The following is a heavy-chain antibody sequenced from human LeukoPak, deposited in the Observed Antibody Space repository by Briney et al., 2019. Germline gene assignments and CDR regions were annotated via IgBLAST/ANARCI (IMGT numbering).Heavy chain of an antibody. CDR1: GYTFTSYD. D-gene: IGHD6-19*01. Sequence: GASVKVSCKASGYTFTSYDINWVRQATGQGLEWMGWMNPNSGNTGYAQKFQGRVTITRNTSISTAYMELSSLRSEDTAVYYCARVPIAVAGYYYYYYMDVWGKGTTVTISS. J-gene: IGHJ6*03. V-gene: IGHV1-8*03. CDR3: ARVPIAVAGYYYYYYMDV. CDR2: MNPNSGNT.